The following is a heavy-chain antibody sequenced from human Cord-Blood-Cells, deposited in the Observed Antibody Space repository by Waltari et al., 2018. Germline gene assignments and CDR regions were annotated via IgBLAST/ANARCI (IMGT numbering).Heavy chain of an antibody. V-gene: IGHV4-39*01. CDR2: IYYSGGT. CDR1: GGSISSSSYY. CDR3: ARHLQLTGDFDY. D-gene: IGHD7-27*01. Sequence: QLQLQESGPGLVKPSETLSLTCTVSGGSISSSSYYWGWIGQPPGKGLEWIGSIYYSGGTYSTPSLKSRVTISVDTSKNQFSLKLSSVTAADTAVYYCARHLQLTGDFDYWGQGTLVTVSS. J-gene: IGHJ4*02.